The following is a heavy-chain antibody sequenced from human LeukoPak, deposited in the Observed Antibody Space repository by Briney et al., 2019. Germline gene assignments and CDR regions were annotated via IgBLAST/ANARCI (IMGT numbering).Heavy chain of an antibody. V-gene: IGHV4-34*01. CDR1: GGSFSGYY. CDR2: INHSGST. CDR3: ARAPTGYYRKTVDY. Sequence: SETLSLTCAVYGGSFSGYYWSWIRQPPGKGLEWIGEINHSGSTNYNPSLKSRVTISVDTSKNQFSLKLSSVTAADTAVYYCARAPTGYYRKTVDYWGQGTLVTVSS. D-gene: IGHD3-3*01. J-gene: IGHJ4*02.